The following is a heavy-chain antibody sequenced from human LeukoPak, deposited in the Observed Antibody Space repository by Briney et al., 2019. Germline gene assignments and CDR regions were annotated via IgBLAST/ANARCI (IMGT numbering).Heavy chain of an antibody. CDR2: IYTTGAT. CDR3: ARLERDCSKFSCTYYSYYMDV. Sequence: SETLSLTCTVSGGSISSYYWSWIRQPAGKGLEWIGRIYTTGATNYNPSLMSRITISLDTSNNQFSLSLNSVTAADTAVYYCARLERDCSKFSCTYYSYYMDVWGKGTTVTISS. CDR1: GGSISSYY. J-gene: IGHJ6*03. D-gene: IGHD2-2*01. V-gene: IGHV4-4*07.